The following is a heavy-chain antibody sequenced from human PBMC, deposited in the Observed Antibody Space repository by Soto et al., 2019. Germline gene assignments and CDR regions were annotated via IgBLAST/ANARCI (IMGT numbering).Heavy chain of an antibody. CDR1: GFTVGYYG. J-gene: IGHJ4*02. CDR3: TREVVEYSGYVPSFDY. CDR2: IRIKAYGGTT. Sequence: GGARGVWWTASGFTVGYYGMSWFRQAPGKGLEWVGFIRIKAYGGTTEYAASVKGRFTISRDDSKSIAYLQMNSLKTEDTAVYYCTREVVEYSGYVPSFDYWGQGTLVTVSS. D-gene: IGHD5-12*01. V-gene: IGHV3-49*03.